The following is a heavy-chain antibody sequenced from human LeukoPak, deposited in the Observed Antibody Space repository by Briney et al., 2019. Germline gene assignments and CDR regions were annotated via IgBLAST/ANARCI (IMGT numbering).Heavy chain of an antibody. V-gene: IGHV3-21*01. CDR2: ISSSKTYI. Sequence: GGSLRLSCAASGFTFSSYSMSWVRQAPGKGLEWVSSISSSKTYIYYADSVKGRFTISRDNVKNSLYLQMNSLRAEDTAVYYCARDLPAGSPDSSGWAWGHFDYWGQGTLVTVSS. CDR1: GFTFSSYS. D-gene: IGHD3-22*01. CDR3: ARDLPAGSPDSSGWAWGHFDY. J-gene: IGHJ4*02.